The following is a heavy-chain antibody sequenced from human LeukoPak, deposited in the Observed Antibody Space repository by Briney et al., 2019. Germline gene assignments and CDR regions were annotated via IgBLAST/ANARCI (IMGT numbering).Heavy chain of an antibody. CDR2: IIPIFGTA. V-gene: IGHV1-69*13. D-gene: IGHD4-11*01. CDR1: GYTFTSYG. CDR3: ARDYSNYDYYYYGMDV. J-gene: IGHJ6*02. Sequence: SVTVSCKASGYTFTSYGISWVRQAPGQGLEWMGGIIPIFGTANYAQKFQGRVTITADESTSTAYMELSSLRSEDTAVYYCARDYSNYDYYYYGMDVWGQGTTVTVSS.